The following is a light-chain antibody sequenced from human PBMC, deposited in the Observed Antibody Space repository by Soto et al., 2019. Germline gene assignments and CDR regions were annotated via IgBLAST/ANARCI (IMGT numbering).Light chain of an antibody. V-gene: IGKV3-15*01. J-gene: IGKJ5*01. Sequence: EIVMTQSPATLSVSPGERATLSCRASQSVGSNLAWYQQKPGQAPRLLIYGAYTGAAGIPARFSGSGSGTEFTLTISSLQSEDFAVYYCQQYNNWPPITCGRGTRLEIK. CDR2: GAY. CDR3: QQYNNWPPIT. CDR1: QSVGSN.